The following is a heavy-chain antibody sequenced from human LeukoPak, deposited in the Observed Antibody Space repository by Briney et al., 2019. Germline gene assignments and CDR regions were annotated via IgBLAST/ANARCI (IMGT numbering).Heavy chain of an antibody. J-gene: IGHJ3*02. Sequence: AETLSLTCAVSGGSITSNNWWTWLRQPPGKGLEWIGEIYHSGSTNYNPSIKRDNTISVDKSKNQFSLNLISVTAADTAVYYCARGGYGAQYDAFDIWGRGTTVTVSS. CDR2: IYHSGST. CDR1: GGSITSNNW. CDR3: ARGGYGAQYDAFDI. D-gene: IGHD4-17*01. V-gene: IGHV4-4*02.